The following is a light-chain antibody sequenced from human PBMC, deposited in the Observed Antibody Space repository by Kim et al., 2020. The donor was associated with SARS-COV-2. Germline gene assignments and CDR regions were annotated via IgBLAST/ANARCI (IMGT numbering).Light chain of an antibody. CDR3: RQRSAWPLT. Sequence: DIVLTQSPATLSLSPGERATLSCRASQSISRSLAWYQQKPGQAPRLLICDASNRATGIPARFSGSGSGTDFTLTISSREPEDFAVYYCRQRSAWPLTFGGGTKVDIK. CDR2: DAS. V-gene: IGKV3-11*01. J-gene: IGKJ4*01. CDR1: QSISRS.